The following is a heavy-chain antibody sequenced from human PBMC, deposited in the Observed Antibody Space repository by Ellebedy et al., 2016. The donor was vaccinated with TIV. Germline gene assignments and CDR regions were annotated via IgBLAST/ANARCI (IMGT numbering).Heavy chain of an antibody. V-gene: IGHV3-66*01. CDR3: ARASFYDVDLSGWYFDI. Sequence: GESLKISCAASGFTVSSNYMNWVRQAPGKGLEWVSIISSTGTTYYADSVKGRFTISKDNSKNTLNLQMTSLRVEDTAVYYCARASFYDVDLSGWYFDIWGRGTPVSVSS. J-gene: IGHJ2*01. D-gene: IGHD3-10*02. CDR2: ISSTGTT. CDR1: GFTVSSNY.